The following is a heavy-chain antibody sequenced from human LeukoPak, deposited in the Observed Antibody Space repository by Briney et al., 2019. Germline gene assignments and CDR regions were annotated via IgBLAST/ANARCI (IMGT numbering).Heavy chain of an antibody. V-gene: IGHV4-30-2*01. Sequence: SETLSLTCAVSGGSISSGGYSWSWIRQPPGKGLEWIGYIYHSGSTYYNPSLKSRVTISVDRSKNQFSLKLSSVTAADTAVYYCARVHSGNRSLDYWGQGTLVTVSS. D-gene: IGHD4-23*01. J-gene: IGHJ4*02. CDR3: ARVHSGNRSLDY. CDR2: IYHSGST. CDR1: GGSISSGGYS.